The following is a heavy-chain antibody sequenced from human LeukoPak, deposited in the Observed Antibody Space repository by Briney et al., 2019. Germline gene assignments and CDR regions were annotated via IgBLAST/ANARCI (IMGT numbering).Heavy chain of an antibody. V-gene: IGHV4-4*07. CDR3: GYGDYHDAFDI. CDR2: IYTSGST. J-gene: IGHJ3*02. CDR1: GGSISSYY. D-gene: IGHD4-17*01. Sequence: SETLSLTCTVSGGSISSYYWSWIRQPAGKGLEWIGRIYTSGSTNYNPSLKRRVTISVDTSKNQFSLKLSSVTDADTAVYYCGYGDYHDAFDIWGQGTMVTVSS.